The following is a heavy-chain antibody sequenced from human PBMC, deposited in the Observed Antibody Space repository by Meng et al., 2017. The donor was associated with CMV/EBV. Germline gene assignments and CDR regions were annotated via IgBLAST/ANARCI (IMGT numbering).Heavy chain of an antibody. V-gene: IGHV4-39*07. CDR1: GGSISSSSYY. CDR2: IYYSGST. Sequence: SETLSLTCTVSGGSISSSSYYWGWIRQPPGKGLEWIGSIYYSGSTYYNPFLKSRVTISVDTSKNQFSLKLSSVTAADTAVYYCAREPDHYNWNRNSAHNWFDPWGQGTLVTVSS. D-gene: IGHD1-20*01. CDR3: AREPDHYNWNRNSAHNWFDP. J-gene: IGHJ5*02.